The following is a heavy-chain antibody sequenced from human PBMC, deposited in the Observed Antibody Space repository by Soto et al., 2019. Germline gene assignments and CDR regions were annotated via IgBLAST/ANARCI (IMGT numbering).Heavy chain of an antibody. J-gene: IGHJ6*02. CDR3: ARGQLVWYGDLTPYHRDMDV. Sequence: SETLSLTCAFYGGSFDDFYWSWVRQSPGKGLEWVGEISHDGGTNYSPSLASRVSISVDTSKNQFSLHLRSVTAADTGLYYCARGQLVWYGDLTPYHRDMDVWGQGTTVTVSS. CDR1: GGSFDDFY. CDR2: ISHDGGT. V-gene: IGHV4-34*01. D-gene: IGHD3-10*01.